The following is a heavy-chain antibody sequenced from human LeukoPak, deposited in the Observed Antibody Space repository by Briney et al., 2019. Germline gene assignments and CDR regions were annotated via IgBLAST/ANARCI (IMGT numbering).Heavy chain of an antibody. Sequence: GGSLRLSCAASGFTFSNAWMSWVRQAPGKGLEWVGRIKSKTDGGTTDYAAPVKGRFTISRDDSKNTLYLQMNSLKTEDTAVYYCTTDIHDYGDYLYYYYYYMDVWGKGTTVTVSS. V-gene: IGHV3-15*01. J-gene: IGHJ6*03. CDR1: GFTFSNAW. D-gene: IGHD4-17*01. CDR3: TTDIHDYGDYLYYYYYYMDV. CDR2: IKSKTDGGTT.